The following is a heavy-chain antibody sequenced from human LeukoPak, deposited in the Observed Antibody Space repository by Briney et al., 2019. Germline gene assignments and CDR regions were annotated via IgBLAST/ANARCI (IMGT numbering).Heavy chain of an antibody. CDR3: ARGAWGGSGSYYLSY. CDR1: GYTFTGYY. V-gene: IGHV1-2*02. CDR2: INPNSGGT. Sequence: ASVKVSCKASGYTFTGYYMHWVRQAPGQGLEWMGWINPNSGGTNYAQKFQGRVTMTRDTSISTAYVELSRLRSDDPAVYYCARGAWGGSGSYYLSYWGQGTLVTVSS. J-gene: IGHJ4*02. D-gene: IGHD3-10*01.